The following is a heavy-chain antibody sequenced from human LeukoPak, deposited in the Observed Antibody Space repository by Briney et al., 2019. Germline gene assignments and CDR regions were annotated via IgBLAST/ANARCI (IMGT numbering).Heavy chain of an antibody. CDR3: ARDPYLVRGATYYYYYMDV. V-gene: IGHV4-39*02. CDR2: IDYSGST. D-gene: IGHD3-10*01. J-gene: IGHJ6*03. CDR1: GGSISSSSYY. Sequence: KPSETLSLTCTVSGGSISSSSYYWGCLGQPPGKGLEWIGSIDYSGSTYYNPSLKSRVTISVDTSKNQFSLKLSSVTAADTAVYYCARDPYLVRGATYYYYYMDVRGKGTTVTVSS.